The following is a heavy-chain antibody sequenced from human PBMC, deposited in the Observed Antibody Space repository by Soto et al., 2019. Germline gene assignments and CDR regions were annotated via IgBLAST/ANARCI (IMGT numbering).Heavy chain of an antibody. D-gene: IGHD3-22*01. J-gene: IGHJ5*02. CDR3: ARHSTGYYYSWFDP. CDR1: GGSIDSGTYY. Sequence: SETLSLTCTVSGGSIDSGTYYWGWSRQPPGKGLEWIGSIFYNGNTFYNPSLKSRITISVDTSKNQFSLKLSSVTAADTAVYYCARHSTGYYYSWFDPWGQGTLVTVSS. CDR2: IFYNGNT. V-gene: IGHV4-39*01.